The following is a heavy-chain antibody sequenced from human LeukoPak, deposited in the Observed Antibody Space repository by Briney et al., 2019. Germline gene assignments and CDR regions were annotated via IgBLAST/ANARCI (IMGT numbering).Heavy chain of an antibody. CDR1: GYILSSYY. CDR3: ARTYCGGDCNNRYFDY. V-gene: IGHV1-46*01. D-gene: IGHD2-21*02. CDR2: INPSGGST. Sequence: ASVKVSCKASGYILSSYYMHWVRQAPGQGLEWMGTINPSGGSTDYAQKFQGRVTMTRDKSTSTVYMELNSLRSEDTALYYCARTYCGGDCNNRYFDYWGQGTLVTVSS. J-gene: IGHJ4*02.